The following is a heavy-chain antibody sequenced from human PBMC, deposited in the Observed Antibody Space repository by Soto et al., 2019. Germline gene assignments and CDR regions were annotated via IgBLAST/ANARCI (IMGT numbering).Heavy chain of an antibody. J-gene: IGHJ4*02. CDR2: ISGSGGST. Sequence: PVGSLRLSCEASGFALSTYWMSWVRQAPGKGLEWVSAISGSGGSTYYADSVKGRFTISRDNSKNTLYLQMNSLRAEDAAVYYCAKEAPLGIAAAGTLYYWGQGTLVTVSS. D-gene: IGHD6-13*01. CDR3: AKEAPLGIAAAGTLYY. V-gene: IGHV3-23*01. CDR1: GFALSTYW.